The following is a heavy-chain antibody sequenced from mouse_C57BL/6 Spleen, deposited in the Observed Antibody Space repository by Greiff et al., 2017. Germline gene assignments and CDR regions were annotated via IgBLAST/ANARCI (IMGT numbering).Heavy chain of an antibody. CDR3: ARQGSSGPWFAY. CDR2: IYPGDGDT. V-gene: IGHV1-82*01. J-gene: IGHJ3*01. Sequence: QVQLQQSGPELVKPGASVKIPCKASGYAFRSSWMNWVKQRPGKGLEWIGRIYPGDGDTNYNGKFKGKATLTADKSSSTAYMQLSSLTSEDSAVYFCARQGSSGPWFAYWGQGTLVTVSA. D-gene: IGHD3-2*02. CDR1: GYAFRSSW.